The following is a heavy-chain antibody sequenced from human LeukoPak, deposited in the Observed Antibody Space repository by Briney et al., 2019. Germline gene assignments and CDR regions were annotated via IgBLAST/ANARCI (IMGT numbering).Heavy chain of an antibody. CDR1: GFTFSDYY. V-gene: IGHV3-7*01. CDR3: ARDLSGIAGYTYGRGIDY. D-gene: IGHD5-18*01. CDR2: IKKDGSEK. J-gene: IGHJ4*02. Sequence: GGSLRLSCAASGFTFSDYYMSWIRQAPGKGLEWVANIKKDGSEKYYVDAVKGRFTISRDNAKTSLYLQMNSLRAEDTAVYYCARDLSGIAGYTYGRGIDYWGQGTLVTVSS.